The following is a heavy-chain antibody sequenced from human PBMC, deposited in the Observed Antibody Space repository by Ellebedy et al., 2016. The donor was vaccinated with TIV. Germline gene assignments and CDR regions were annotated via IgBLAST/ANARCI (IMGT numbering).Heavy chain of an antibody. J-gene: IGHJ4*02. CDR3: VRDVASSWYTGFDY. Sequence: GESLKISCAVSGFTFSNYAMHWVRQAPGKGLEWVAITSYDGSIKYYADSVKGRFTISRDNAKKSLHLQMNSLRAEDTAFYYCVRDVASSWYTGFDYWGQGTLVTVSS. D-gene: IGHD6-13*01. CDR2: TSYDGSIK. V-gene: IGHV3-30-3*01. CDR1: GFTFSNYA.